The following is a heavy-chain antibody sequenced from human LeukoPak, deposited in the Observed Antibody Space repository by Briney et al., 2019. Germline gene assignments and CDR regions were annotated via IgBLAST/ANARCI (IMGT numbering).Heavy chain of an antibody. CDR1: GFTFSSYA. J-gene: IGHJ4*02. D-gene: IGHD6-13*01. V-gene: IGHV3-30-3*01. Sequence: PGGSLRLSCAASGFTFSSYAMHWVRQAPGKGLEWVAVISYDGSNKYYADSVKGRFTISRDNSKNTLYLQMNSLRAEDTAVYYCAREEQQLLDLDYWGQGTLVTVSS. CDR2: ISYDGSNK. CDR3: AREEQQLLDLDY.